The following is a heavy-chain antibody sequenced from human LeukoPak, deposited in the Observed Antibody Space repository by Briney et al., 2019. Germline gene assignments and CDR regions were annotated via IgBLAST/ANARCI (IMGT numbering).Heavy chain of an antibody. CDR2: MNPNSGNT. J-gene: IGHJ4*02. V-gene: IGHV1-8*01. D-gene: IGHD3-10*01. CDR1: GYTFTSYD. Sequence: ASVKVSCKASGYTFTSYDINWVRQATGQGLEWMGWMNPNSGNTGYAQKFQGRVTMTRNTSISTAYMELSSLRSEDTAVYYCAIIRRYYYGSGILNVYWGQGTLVTVSS. CDR3: AIIRRYYYGSGILNVY.